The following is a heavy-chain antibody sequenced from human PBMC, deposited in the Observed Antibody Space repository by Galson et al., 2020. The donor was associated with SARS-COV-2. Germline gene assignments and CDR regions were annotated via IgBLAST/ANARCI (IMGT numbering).Heavy chain of an antibody. CDR2: IHYSGTT. J-gene: IGHJ4*02. CDR1: GGSINRYY. CDR3: ARHHLSVVGAPLDS. D-gene: IGHD1-26*01. V-gene: IGHV4-59*13. Sequence: SETLSLTCTVSGGSINRYYWSWIRQPPGKGLEWIGNIHYSGTTNYNPSLRGRVTISVDTSKNQFSLKLTSVTAADTAVYYCARHHLSVVGAPLDSWGQGILVTVSS.